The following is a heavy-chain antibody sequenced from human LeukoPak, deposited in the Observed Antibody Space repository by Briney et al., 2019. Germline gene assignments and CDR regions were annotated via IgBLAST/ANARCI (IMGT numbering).Heavy chain of an antibody. CDR1: GFTLSSYA. CDR2: ISYDGSNK. CDR3: AREYVAIDY. D-gene: IGHD3-16*01. V-gene: IGHV3-30*04. Sequence: GGAPRLSCAASGFTLSSYAMHWGRQAPRQGGEWVAVISYDGSNKYYADSVKGRFTISRDNSKNTLYLQMNSLRAEDTAVYYCAREYVAIDYWGQETLVTVSS. J-gene: IGHJ4*02.